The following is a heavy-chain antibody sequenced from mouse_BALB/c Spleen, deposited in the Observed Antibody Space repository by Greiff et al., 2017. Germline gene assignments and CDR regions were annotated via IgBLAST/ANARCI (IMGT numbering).Heavy chain of an antibody. CDR3: ARNNYYGSYFDY. CDR1: GFTFSSYA. V-gene: IGHV5-6-5*01. J-gene: IGHJ2*01. CDR2: ISSGGST. D-gene: IGHD1-1*01. Sequence: EVQLVESGGGLVKSGGSLKLSCAASGFTFSSYAMSWVRQTPEKRLAWVASISSGGSTYYPDSVKVRFTISRDNARNILYLQMSSLRSEDTAMYYCARNNYYGSYFDYWGQGTTLTVSS.